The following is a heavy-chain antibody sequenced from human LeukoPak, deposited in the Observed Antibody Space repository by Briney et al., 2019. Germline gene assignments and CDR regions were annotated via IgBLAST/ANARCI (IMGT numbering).Heavy chain of an antibody. CDR2: VNHSGST. CDR3: AREGCSGGSCYPPDAFDI. Sequence: PSETLSLTCAVYGGSFSGYYWSWLRQPPGKGLEWIGEVNHSGSTNYNPSLKSRVTISVDTSKNQFSLKLSSVTAADTAVYYCAREGCSGGSCYPPDAFDIWGQGTMVTVSS. J-gene: IGHJ3*02. V-gene: IGHV4-34*01. D-gene: IGHD2-15*01. CDR1: GGSFSGYY.